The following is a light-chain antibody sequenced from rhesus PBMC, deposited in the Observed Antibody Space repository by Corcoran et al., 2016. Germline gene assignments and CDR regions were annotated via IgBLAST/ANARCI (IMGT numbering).Light chain of an antibody. CDR3: QQYNDWNN. J-gene: IGKJ2*01. CDR1: QSVSNN. Sequence: EIVMTQSPATLSLSPGERATLSCRASQSVSNNLAWYHQTPGQSPRLIIYLASNRATGIPDRFSGSGSGTDFTLTISSLEPEDVGLYFCQQYNDWNNFGQGTKIEIK. V-gene: IGKV3-35*01. CDR2: LAS.